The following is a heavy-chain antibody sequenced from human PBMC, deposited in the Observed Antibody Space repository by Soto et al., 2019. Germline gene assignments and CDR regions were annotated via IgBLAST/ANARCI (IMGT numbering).Heavy chain of an antibody. Sequence: GGSLRLSCAASGFTFSTYGMHWVRQAPGKGLEWVAVISYDGSNKYYADSVKGRFTISRDNSKNTLYLQMNSLRAEDTAVFYCAKDTYYDFWSGYYYYYGMDVWGQGTTVAVYS. CDR3: AKDTYYDFWSGYYYYYGMDV. CDR1: GFTFSTYG. J-gene: IGHJ6*02. V-gene: IGHV3-30*18. CDR2: ISYDGSNK. D-gene: IGHD3-3*01.